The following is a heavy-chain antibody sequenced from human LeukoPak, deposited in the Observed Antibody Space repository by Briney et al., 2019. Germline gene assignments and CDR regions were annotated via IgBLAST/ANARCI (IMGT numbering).Heavy chain of an antibody. Sequence: PGGSLRLSCAASGFTFSSYAMSWVRQAPGKGLEWVSAISGNGGRTYHADSVKGRFTISRDNSKNTLYLQMNSLRAEDTAVYYCAKGGESYRTGLDYWGQGTLVTVSS. V-gene: IGHV3-23*01. CDR1: GFTFSSYA. D-gene: IGHD1-26*01. CDR2: ISGNGGRT. J-gene: IGHJ4*02. CDR3: AKGGESYRTGLDY.